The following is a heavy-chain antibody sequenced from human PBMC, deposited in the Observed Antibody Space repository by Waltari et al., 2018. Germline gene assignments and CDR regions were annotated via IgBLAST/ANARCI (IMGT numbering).Heavy chain of an antibody. CDR2: IYSGGNA. D-gene: IGHD6-25*01. V-gene: IGHV4-61*02. CDR3: ARGDERLARYRFDD. J-gene: IGHJ4*02. Sequence: QVLLQESGPGLVKPSQTLSLTCTVSDGSMNSDTYYWSWIRQHAGKGLGWIGRIYSGGNARYSPSRERRVTMSVDKSRNQVSLKIFSVTAADAAIYFCARGDERLARYRFDDWGQGTQVTVSS. CDR1: DGSMNSDTYY.